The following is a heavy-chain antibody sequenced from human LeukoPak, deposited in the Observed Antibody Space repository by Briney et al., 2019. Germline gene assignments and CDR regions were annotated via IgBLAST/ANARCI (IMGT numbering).Heavy chain of an antibody. D-gene: IGHD3-10*01. CDR3: ARVGSLYGSGSSTDY. Sequence: ASVKVSCKASGYTFTSYDINWVRQAIGQGLEWMGWMNPNSGNTGYAQKFQGRVTMTRNTSISTAYMELSSLRSEDTAVYYCARVGSLYGSGSSTDYWGQGTLVTVSS. CDR1: GYTFTSYD. CDR2: MNPNSGNT. J-gene: IGHJ4*02. V-gene: IGHV1-8*01.